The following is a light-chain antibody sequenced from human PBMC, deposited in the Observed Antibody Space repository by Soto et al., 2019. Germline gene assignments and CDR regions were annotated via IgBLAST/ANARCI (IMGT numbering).Light chain of an antibody. CDR2: GAS. J-gene: IGKJ3*01. Sequence: EIVLTQSPGTLSLSPGGRATLSCRASQSVRSNYLAWYQQNPGQAPRLLIYGASSRATGIPDRFSGSGSGTDFTLTISRLEPEDFAVYYCQQYGSSPLFTFGPGTKVDIK. CDR3: QQYGSSPLFT. CDR1: QSVRSNY. V-gene: IGKV3-20*01.